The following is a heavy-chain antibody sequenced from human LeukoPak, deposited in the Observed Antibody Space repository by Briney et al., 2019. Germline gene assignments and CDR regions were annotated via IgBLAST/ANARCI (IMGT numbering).Heavy chain of an antibody. J-gene: IGHJ4*02. V-gene: IGHV3-21*01. CDR1: GFTFSGYS. D-gene: IGHD6-13*01. Sequence: GWSLRLSCVASGFTFSGYSMNWVRQAPGRGLEWVSSISGTSRSRFYADSMKGRFTISRDNARNSLYLQMDSLRAEDTAVYYCAREIAAGGFDYWGQGTLVTVSS. CDR3: AREIAAGGFDY. CDR2: ISGTSRSR.